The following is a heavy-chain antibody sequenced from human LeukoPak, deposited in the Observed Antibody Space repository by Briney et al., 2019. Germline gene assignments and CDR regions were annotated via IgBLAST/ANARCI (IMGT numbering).Heavy chain of an antibody. CDR2: IYHSGRD. CDR1: GGAISNSNW. Sequence: SGTLSLTCAVSGGAISNSNWWSWVRPPPGKGLEWIGDIYHSGRDNYNPSLKSRVTISIDKSNNQFSLKLSSVTAADTAVYYCARHGSGTYFVSWGQGTLVSVSS. D-gene: IGHD3-10*01. J-gene: IGHJ5*02. CDR3: ARHGSGTYFVS. V-gene: IGHV4-4*02.